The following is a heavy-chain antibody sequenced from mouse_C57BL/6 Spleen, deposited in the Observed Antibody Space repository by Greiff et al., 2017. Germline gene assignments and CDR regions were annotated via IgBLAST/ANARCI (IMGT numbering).Heavy chain of an antibody. Sequence: EVQLQQSGAELVRPGASVKLSCTASGFNIKDDYMHWVKQRPEQGLEWIGWIDPENGDTEYASKFQGKATITADTSSNTAYLQLSSLTSEDTAVYYCTTGDYDVYYWGQGTTLTVSS. D-gene: IGHD2-4*01. CDR1: GFNIKDDY. J-gene: IGHJ2*01. CDR3: TTGDYDVYY. V-gene: IGHV14-4*01. CDR2: IDPENGDT.